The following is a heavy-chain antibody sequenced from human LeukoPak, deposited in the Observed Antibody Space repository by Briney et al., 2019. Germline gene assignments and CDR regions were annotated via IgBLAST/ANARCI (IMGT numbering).Heavy chain of an antibody. CDR2: MYYNGST. J-gene: IGHJ5*02. CDR3: ARPYYYDSRIDP. Sequence: SQTLSLTCTASGVSINNGDNYWSWIRQPPGKGLEWFMYMYYNGSTYYNPSLKSRITMSADTSKNQLSLKLSSVTAADAAVYYCARPYYYDSRIDPWGQGILVTVSS. V-gene: IGHV4-30-4*01. CDR1: GVSINNGDNY. D-gene: IGHD3-22*01.